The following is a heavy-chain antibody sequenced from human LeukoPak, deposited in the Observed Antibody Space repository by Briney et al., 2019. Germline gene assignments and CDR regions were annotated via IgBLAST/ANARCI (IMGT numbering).Heavy chain of an antibody. V-gene: IGHV4-34*01. J-gene: IGHJ6*02. D-gene: IGHD3-10*01. CDR1: GGSFSGYY. CDR3: ARGITMVRGVTYAYYGMDV. CDR2: INHSGST. Sequence: PSETLSLTCAVYGGSFSGYYWSWIRQPPGKGLEWIGEINHSGSTNYNPSLKSRVTISVDTSKNQFSLKLSSVTAADTAVYYCARGITMVRGVTYAYYGMDVWGQGTTVIVCS.